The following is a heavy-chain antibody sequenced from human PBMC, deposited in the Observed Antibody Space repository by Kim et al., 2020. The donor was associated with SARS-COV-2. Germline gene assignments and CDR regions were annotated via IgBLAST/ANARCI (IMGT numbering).Heavy chain of an antibody. J-gene: IGHJ4*02. CDR2: IYSGGTT. CDR3: ARVGLGINLDY. D-gene: IGHD7-27*01. CDR1: GFTVSNNY. Sequence: GGSLRLSCAASGFTVSNNYMSWVRQAPGKGLEWVSVIYSGGTTEYADPVKGRFTIARDTSQNTLFLLMNSLRPDDTAVYYCARVGLGINLDYWSQGTLDT. V-gene: IGHV3-53*01.